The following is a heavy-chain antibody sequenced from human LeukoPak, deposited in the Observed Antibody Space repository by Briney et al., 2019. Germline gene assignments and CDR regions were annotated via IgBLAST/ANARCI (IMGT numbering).Heavy chain of an antibody. D-gene: IGHD3-10*01. J-gene: IGHJ3*02. CDR2: IFYSGST. CDR3: AKSNGYGLIDI. Sequence: PSETLSLTCAVYGGSFSGYYWSWVRQPPGKALEWIGNIFYSGSTYYSPSLKSRVTISLDTSRNQFSLKLNSVTAADTAVYYCAKSNGYGLIDIWGQGTMVTVSS. CDR1: GGSFSGYY. V-gene: IGHV4-34*12.